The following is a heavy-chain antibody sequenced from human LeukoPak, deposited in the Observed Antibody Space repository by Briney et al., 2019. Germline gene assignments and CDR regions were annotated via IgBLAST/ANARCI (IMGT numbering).Heavy chain of an antibody. V-gene: IGHV3-30*18. CDR3: PKDGYSSGWY. J-gene: IGHJ4*02. D-gene: IGHD6-19*01. CDR1: GLTFSSYA. CDR2: ISYDGSNK. Sequence: GGSLRLSCAASGLTFSSYAMHWARQAPGKGLEWVAVISYDGSNKYYADSVKGRFTISRDNSKNTLYLQMKSLRAEDTAVYYCPKDGYSSGWYWGQGTLVTVSS.